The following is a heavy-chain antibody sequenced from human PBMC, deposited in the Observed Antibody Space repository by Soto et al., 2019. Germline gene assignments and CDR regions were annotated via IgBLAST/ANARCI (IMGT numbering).Heavy chain of an antibody. CDR1: GFVFSSYH. Sequence: EVQLVESGGGLVQPGGSPRLSCAASGFVFSSYHMNWVRQAPGKGLEWISYISSSSDNIYYADSVRGLFTISRDNAKNSLYLQMNSLRAEDTAVYYCARDKGYCSSTSCYYDYYMDVWGKGTTVTVSS. J-gene: IGHJ6*03. V-gene: IGHV3-48*01. CDR2: ISSSSDNI. CDR3: ARDKGYCSSTSCYYDYYMDV. D-gene: IGHD2-2*01.